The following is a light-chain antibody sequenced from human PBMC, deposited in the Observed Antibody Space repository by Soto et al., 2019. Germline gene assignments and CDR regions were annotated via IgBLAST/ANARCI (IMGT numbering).Light chain of an antibody. Sequence: QSVLTQPASVSGSPGQSITISCTGTSSDVGGYNYVSWYQHHPGRAPKLMIYEVSNRPSGVPNRFSGSKSGNTASLTISGLQAEDEADYYCSSYTTITTRVFGGGTKLTVL. V-gene: IGLV2-14*01. CDR1: SSDVGGYNY. CDR2: EVS. CDR3: SSYTTITTRV. J-gene: IGLJ3*02.